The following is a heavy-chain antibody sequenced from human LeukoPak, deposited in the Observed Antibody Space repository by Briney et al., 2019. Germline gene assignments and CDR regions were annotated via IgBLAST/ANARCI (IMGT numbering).Heavy chain of an antibody. D-gene: IGHD6-19*01. J-gene: IGHJ4*02. CDR1: GFIFNR. V-gene: IGHV3-74*01. CDR2: INGDGSST. Sequence: PGGSLRLSCAASGFIFNRMHWVRQTPGEGPLWLSRINGDGSSTSYANSVQGRFIISRDNAKNTLYLQMNSLRAEDTAVYYCTRQWHTPSDYWGQGTLVTVSS. CDR3: TRQWHTPSDY.